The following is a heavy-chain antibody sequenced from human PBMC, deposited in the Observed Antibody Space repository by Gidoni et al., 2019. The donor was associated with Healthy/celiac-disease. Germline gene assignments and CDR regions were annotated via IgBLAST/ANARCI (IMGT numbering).Heavy chain of an antibody. V-gene: IGHV3-53*01. CDR3: ARGIPLRWFDP. CDR2: IYSGGST. J-gene: IGHJ5*02. D-gene: IGHD2-21*01. Sequence: APGKGLEWVSVIYSGGSTYYADSVKGRFTISRDNSKNTLYLQMNSLRAEDTAVYYCARGIPLRWFDPWGQGTLVTVSS.